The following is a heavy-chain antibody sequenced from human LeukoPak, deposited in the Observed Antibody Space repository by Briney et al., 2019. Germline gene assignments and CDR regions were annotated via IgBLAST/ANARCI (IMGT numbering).Heavy chain of an antibody. CDR2: IYYSGST. V-gene: IGHV4-30-4*01. CDR1: GGAITSDDYY. J-gene: IGHJ4*02. D-gene: IGHD5-12*01. CDR3: ARRRGYDYEFDY. Sequence: SETLSLTCNVSGGAITSDDYYWSWIRQPPGKGLEWIGYIYYSGSTYYNPSLKSRVTISVDTSKNQFSLKLSSVTAADTAVYYCARRRGYDYEFDYWGQGTLVTVSS.